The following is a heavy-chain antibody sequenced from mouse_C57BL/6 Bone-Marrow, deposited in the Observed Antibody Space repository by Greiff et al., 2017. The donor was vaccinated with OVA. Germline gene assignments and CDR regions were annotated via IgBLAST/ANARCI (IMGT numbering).Heavy chain of an antibody. CDR1: GYTFTSYW. J-gene: IGHJ3*01. CDR3: ARALGELWSFAY. CDR2: IDPSDSYT. Sequence: VQLQQPGAELVKPGASVKLSCKASGYTFTSYWMQWVKQRPGQGLEWIGEIDPSDSYTNYNQKFKGKATLTVDTSSSTAYMQRSSLTSEDSAVYYCARALGELWSFAYWGQGTLVTVSA. D-gene: IGHD1-1*02. V-gene: IGHV1-50*01.